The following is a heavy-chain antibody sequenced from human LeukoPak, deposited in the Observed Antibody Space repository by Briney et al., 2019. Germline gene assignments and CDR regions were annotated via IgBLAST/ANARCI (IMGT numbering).Heavy chain of an antibody. CDR2: IIPISGTV. V-gene: IGHV1-69*05. CDR3: ARAPLIYDTRGYSSGWFDY. J-gene: IGHJ4*02. CDR1: VGTFNTYA. D-gene: IGHD3-22*01. Sequence: PGSSVKVSCKASVGTFNTYAISWVRQAPGQGLEWMGGIIPISGTVNYAQKVQGRVTISTDESTSTAYMELSSLRSEDTAVYYCARAPLIYDTRGYSSGWFDYWGQGTLVTVSS.